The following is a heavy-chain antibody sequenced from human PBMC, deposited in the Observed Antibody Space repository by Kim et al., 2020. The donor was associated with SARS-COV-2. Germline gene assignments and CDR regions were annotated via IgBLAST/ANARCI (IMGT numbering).Heavy chain of an antibody. V-gene: IGHV3-30*01. Sequence: VDAVKGTLTISRDNSKNTLYLQMNSLRAEDTAVYYCARDSIAAAGTFFDYWGQGTLVTVSS. J-gene: IGHJ4*02. D-gene: IGHD6-13*01. CDR3: ARDSIAAAGTFFDY.